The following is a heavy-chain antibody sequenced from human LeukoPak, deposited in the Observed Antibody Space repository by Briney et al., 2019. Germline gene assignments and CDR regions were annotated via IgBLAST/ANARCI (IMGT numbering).Heavy chain of an antibody. CDR3: ARDSEGGSGWFDP. J-gene: IGHJ5*02. V-gene: IGHV1-8*01. D-gene: IGHD2-15*01. Sequence: ASVKVSCKASGYTFSSYDIIWVRQATGQGLEWVGWMNPNSGNTGYAQRFQGRVTLTRDTSISTAYMELSGLTSEDTAVYYCARDSEGGSGWFDPWGQGTLVTVSS. CDR1: GYTFSSYD. CDR2: MNPNSGNT.